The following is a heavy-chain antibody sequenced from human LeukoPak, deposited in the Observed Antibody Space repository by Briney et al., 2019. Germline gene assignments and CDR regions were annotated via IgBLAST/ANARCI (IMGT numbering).Heavy chain of an antibody. J-gene: IGHJ6*02. V-gene: IGHV1-69*13. Sequence: ASVKVSCKASGGTFSSYAISWVRQAPGQGLEWMGGITPIFGTANYVQKFQGRVTITADESTSTAYMELSSLRSEDTAVYYCASRAFPTPGNYYYYGMDVWGQGTLVTVSS. CDR3: ASRAFPTPGNYYYYGMDV. D-gene: IGHD1-14*01. CDR2: ITPIFGTA. CDR1: GGTFSSYA.